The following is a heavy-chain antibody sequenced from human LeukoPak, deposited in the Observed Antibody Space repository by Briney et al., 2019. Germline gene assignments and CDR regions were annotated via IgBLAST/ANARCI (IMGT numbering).Heavy chain of an antibody. CDR1: EFTFSDFH. V-gene: IGHV3-11*04. D-gene: IGHD6-6*01. CDR3: AREGSRSSFYFDY. J-gene: IGHJ4*02. CDR2: ISNTGSTI. Sequence: GGSLRLSSAASEFTFSDFHMNWIRQAPGKGLEWISHISNTGSTIYYADSVKGRFTISRDNAKNSLYLQVKSLRVEDTGVYYCAREGSRSSFYFDYWGQGTLVTVSS.